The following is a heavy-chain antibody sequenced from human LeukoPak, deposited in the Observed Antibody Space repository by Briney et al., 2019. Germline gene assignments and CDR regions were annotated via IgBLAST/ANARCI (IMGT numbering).Heavy chain of an antibody. Sequence: GGSLRLSCAASGFTVSSNYMSWVRQAPGKGLEWVSVIYSGGSTYYADSVKGRFTISRDNSKNTLYLQMNSLRVEDTAVYYCAKAYSGYSSSCDYWGQGTLVTVSS. V-gene: IGHV3-53*01. CDR1: GFTVSSNY. CDR3: AKAYSGYSSSCDY. J-gene: IGHJ4*02. D-gene: IGHD6-13*01. CDR2: IYSGGST.